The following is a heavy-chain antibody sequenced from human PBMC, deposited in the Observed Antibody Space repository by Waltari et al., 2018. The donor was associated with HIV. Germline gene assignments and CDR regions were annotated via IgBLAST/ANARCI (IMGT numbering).Heavy chain of an antibody. D-gene: IGHD1-26*01. CDR3: ARDPRRDPTLYYFDY. CDR1: GFTFSSYS. J-gene: IGHJ4*02. CDR2: ISSSISYI. Sequence: EVQLVESGGGLVKPGGSLRLSCAASGFTFSSYSMNWVRQAPGKGLDGVSSISSSISYIYYADSVKGRFTISRDNAKNSLYLQMNSLRAEDTAVYYCARDPRRDPTLYYFDYWGQGTLVTVSS. V-gene: IGHV3-21*01.